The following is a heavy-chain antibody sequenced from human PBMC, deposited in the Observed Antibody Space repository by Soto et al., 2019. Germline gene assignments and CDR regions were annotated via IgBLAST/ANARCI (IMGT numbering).Heavy chain of an antibody. D-gene: IGHD2-8*02. J-gene: IGHJ4*02. CDR2: ISGSGGST. CDR1: GFTFSSYA. CDR3: ARSKLLVDLGDY. V-gene: IGHV3-23*01. Sequence: PGGSLRLSCAASGFTFSSYAVSWVRQAPGKGLEWVSAISGSGGSTYYADSVKGRFTISRDNSKNSLYLQMNSLRAEDTAVYYWARSKLLVDLGDYWGQGTLVTVSS.